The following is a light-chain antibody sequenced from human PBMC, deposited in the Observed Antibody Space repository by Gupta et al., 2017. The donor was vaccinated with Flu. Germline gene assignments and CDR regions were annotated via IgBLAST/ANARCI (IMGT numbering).Light chain of an antibody. CDR3: QQYGAYPHT. Sequence: PASLAAPVGKTVTFTGRAGHGIKTRLAYYQRHAGEAPKALIFAASTVGGSVASRFSGSGARAFFTLTINVRQPDDVATYFYQQYGAYPHTFGWGTKVE. J-gene: IGKJ4*01. V-gene: IGKV1D-16*02. CDR2: AAS. CDR1: HGIKTR.